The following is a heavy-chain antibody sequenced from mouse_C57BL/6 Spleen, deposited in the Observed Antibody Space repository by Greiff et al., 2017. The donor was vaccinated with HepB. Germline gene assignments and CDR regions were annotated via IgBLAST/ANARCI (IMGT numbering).Heavy chain of an antibody. J-gene: IGHJ2*01. D-gene: IGHD4-1*01. CDR1: GYTFTSYW. CDR3: ARKLGQNYFDY. CDR2: INPSNGGS. Sequence: VQLQQPGTELVKPGASVKLSCKASGYTFTSYWMHWVKQRPGQGLEWIGNINPSNGGSNYNENFKSKATLTVDKSASTAYMQLSSLTSEDSAVYYCARKLGQNYFDYWGQGTTLTVSS. V-gene: IGHV1-53*01.